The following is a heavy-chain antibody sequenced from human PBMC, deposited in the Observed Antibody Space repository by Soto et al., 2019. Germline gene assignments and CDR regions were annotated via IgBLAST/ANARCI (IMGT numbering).Heavy chain of an antibody. CDR2: IGAGGDT. Sequence: PGGSLRLSCAASGFTLRSYDMHWVRQVIGKGLEWVSVIGAGGDTYYADSVKGRFTISRENAKNSLHLQMNSLRVGDTAVYCCARDSGYPYYYNGLDVWGQGTTVTVSS. CDR1: GFTLRSYD. J-gene: IGHJ6*02. CDR3: ARDSGYPYYYNGLDV. V-gene: IGHV3-13*01. D-gene: IGHD3-22*01.